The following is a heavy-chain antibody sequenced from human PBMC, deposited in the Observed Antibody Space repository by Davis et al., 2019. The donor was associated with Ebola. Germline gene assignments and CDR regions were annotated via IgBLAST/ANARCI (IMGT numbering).Heavy chain of an antibody. J-gene: IGHJ5*02. V-gene: IGHV4-30-2*01. CDR1: GGPISSGGYS. CDR3: ARELQPGRWFDP. CDR2: IYHSGST. D-gene: IGHD1-26*01. Sequence: PSETLSLTCAVPGGPISSGGYSWSWIRQPPGKGLEWIGYIYHSGSTYYNPSLKSRVTIPVDRSKNQFSLKLSSVTAADTAVYYCARELQPGRWFDPWGQGTLVTVSS.